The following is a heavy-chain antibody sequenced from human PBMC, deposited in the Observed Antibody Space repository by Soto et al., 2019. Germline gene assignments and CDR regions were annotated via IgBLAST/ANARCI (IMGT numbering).Heavy chain of an antibody. D-gene: IGHD2-2*01. J-gene: IGHJ5*02. CDR3: ARAYCSSTICYGGDWFDP. CDR1: GGSISSGDYY. V-gene: IGHV4-30-4*02. Sequence: SETLSLTCTVSGGSISSGDYYWSWIRQPPGKGLEWIGYIYYSGSTYYNPSLKSRVTISVDTSKNQFSLKLSSVTAADTAVYYCARAYCSSTICYGGDWFDPWGQGTLVTVSS. CDR2: IYYSGST.